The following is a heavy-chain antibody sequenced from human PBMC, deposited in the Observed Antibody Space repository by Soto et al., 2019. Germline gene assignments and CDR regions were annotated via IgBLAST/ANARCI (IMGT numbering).Heavy chain of an antibody. V-gene: IGHV4-39*01. CDR3: ARHGYYSYMDV. CDR2: IYYSGST. Sequence: PSETLSLTCTVSGGSISSSSYYWGWIRQPPGKGLEWIGSIYYSGSTYYNPSLKSRVTISVDTSKNQFSLKLSSVTAADTAVYYCARHGYYSYMDVCGKGTTVTVSS. CDR1: GGSISSSSYY. J-gene: IGHJ6*03.